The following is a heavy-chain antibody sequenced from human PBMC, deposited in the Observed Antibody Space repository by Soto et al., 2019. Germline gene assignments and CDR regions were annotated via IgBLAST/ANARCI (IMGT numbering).Heavy chain of an antibody. J-gene: IGHJ4*02. CDR1: SFTVSISA. CDR3: AKVPTYYYDSSGRNTYFDY. D-gene: IGHD3-22*01. V-gene: IGHV1-58*02. CDR2: IVVGSGNT. Sequence: ASGKASCRASSFTVSISAMQVVRQAREQRLEWIGWIVVGSGNTNYAQKFQGRVTMTEDTSTDTAYMELSSLRSEDTAVYYCAKVPTYYYDSSGRNTYFDYWGQGTLVTVSS.